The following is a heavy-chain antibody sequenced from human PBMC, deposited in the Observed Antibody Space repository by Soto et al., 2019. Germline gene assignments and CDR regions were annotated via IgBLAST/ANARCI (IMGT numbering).Heavy chain of an antibody. CDR1: GFTFSGYA. V-gene: IGHV3-48*01. J-gene: IGHJ4*02. CDR3: GSSASPDAY. Sequence: GGSLRLSCAASGFTFSGYAMNWVRQAPGKGLEWISYINSGSTSVFYADSVKGRFTISRDNAKNSLYLQMNSLRAEDTAVYYCGSSASPDAYWGQGTLVTVSS. D-gene: IGHD3-22*01. CDR2: INSGSTSV.